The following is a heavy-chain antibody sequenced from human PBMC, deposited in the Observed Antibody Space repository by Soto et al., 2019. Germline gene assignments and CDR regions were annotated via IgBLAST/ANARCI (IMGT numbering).Heavy chain of an antibody. CDR1: GYTFTGYY. CDR2: INPNSGGT. V-gene: IGHV1-2*02. J-gene: IGHJ4*02. CDR3: AREHTTVGTGLNY. D-gene: IGHD4-17*01. Sequence: ASVKVSCKASGYTFTGYYMHWVRQAPGQGLEWMGWINPNSGGTNYAQKFQGRVTMTRDTSISTAYMELSRLRSDDTAVYYCAREHTTVGTGLNYWGQGTLVTVSS.